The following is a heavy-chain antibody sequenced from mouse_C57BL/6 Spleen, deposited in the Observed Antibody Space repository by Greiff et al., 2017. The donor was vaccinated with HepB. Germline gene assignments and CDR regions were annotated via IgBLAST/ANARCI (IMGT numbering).Heavy chain of an antibody. J-gene: IGHJ1*03. D-gene: IGHD1-1*01. Sequence: QVQLQQPGAELVKPGASVKVSCKASGYTFTSYWMHWVKQRPGQGLEWIGRIHPSDSDTNYNQKFKGKATLTVDKSSSTAYMQLSSLTSEDSAVYYCAIPVKGDYYGSSYEKGYFDVWGTGTTVTVSS. CDR3: AIPVKGDYYGSSYEKGYFDV. CDR1: GYTFTSYW. CDR2: IHPSDSDT. V-gene: IGHV1-74*01.